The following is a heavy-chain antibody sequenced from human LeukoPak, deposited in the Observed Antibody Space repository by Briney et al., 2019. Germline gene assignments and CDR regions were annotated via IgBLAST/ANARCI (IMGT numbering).Heavy chain of an antibody. J-gene: IGHJ4*02. D-gene: IGHD6-19*01. CDR2: ISYDGSNK. Sequence: GGSLRLSCAASGFTFSSYGMHWVRQAPGKGLEWVAVISYDGSNKYYADSVKGRFTISRDNSKNTLYLQMNSLRAEDTAMYYCAKDGGIAVAGTTPFDYWGQGTLVTVSS. CDR3: AKDGGIAVAGTTPFDY. CDR1: GFTFSSYG. V-gene: IGHV3-30*18.